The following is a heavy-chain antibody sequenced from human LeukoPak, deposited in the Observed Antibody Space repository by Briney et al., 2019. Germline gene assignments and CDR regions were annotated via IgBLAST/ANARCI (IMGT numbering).Heavy chain of an antibody. CDR1: GFTFSGSA. J-gene: IGHJ5*02. CDR2: IRSKANSYAT. CDR3: TRPTYGSGSYYNGGFDP. Sequence: GGSLKLSCAASGFTFSGSAMHWVRQASGKGLEWVGRIRSKANSYATAYAASVKGRFTISRDDSKNTAYLQMNSLKTEDTAVYYCTRPTYGSGSYYNGGFDPWGQGTLVTVSS. V-gene: IGHV3-73*01. D-gene: IGHD3-10*01.